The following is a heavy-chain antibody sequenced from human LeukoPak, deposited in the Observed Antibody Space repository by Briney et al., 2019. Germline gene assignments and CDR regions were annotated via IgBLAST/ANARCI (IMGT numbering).Heavy chain of an antibody. Sequence: PGGSLRLSCAASGFTFSSYSMNWVRQAPGKGLEWVANIKQDGSEKYYVDSVKGRFTISRDNAKNSLYLQMNSLRAEDTAVYYCARGDLRFLEWLMVSLPYYFDYWGQGTLVTVSS. CDR1: GFTFSSYS. V-gene: IGHV3-7*03. D-gene: IGHD3-3*01. CDR3: ARGDLRFLEWLMVSLPYYFDY. CDR2: IKQDGSEK. J-gene: IGHJ4*02.